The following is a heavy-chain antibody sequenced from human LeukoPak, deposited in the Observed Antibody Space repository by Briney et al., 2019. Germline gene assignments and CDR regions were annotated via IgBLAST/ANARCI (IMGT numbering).Heavy chain of an antibody. J-gene: IGHJ4*02. D-gene: IGHD6-13*01. V-gene: IGHV3-21*01. CDR2: ISKSSTYI. CDR3: AKASGSSSSGPDY. Sequence: GGSLRLSCAASGFXFSTHTINWVRQAPGKGREWVSSISKSSTYIYYTDSVKGRFTISRDNAKNSLYLQMNSLRAEDTAVYYCAKASGSSSSGPDYWGQGTLVTVSS. CDR1: GFXFSTHT.